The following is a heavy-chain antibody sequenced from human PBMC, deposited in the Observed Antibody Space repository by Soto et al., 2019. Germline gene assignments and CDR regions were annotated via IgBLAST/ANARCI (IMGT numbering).Heavy chain of an antibody. V-gene: IGHV3-23*01. D-gene: IGHD3-16*01. CDR2: ISTSGDRP. CDR3: DFKGTFHSHY. CDR1: GFTFSGYA. J-gene: IGHJ4*01. Sequence: GGSLRLSCAGSGFTFSGYAMTWVRQAPGKGLEWVSVISTSGDRPDYADSVKGRFTISRDNSKNMLYLQMTSLRVEGTGIYYCDFKGTFHSHYWGHGTPVTVSS.